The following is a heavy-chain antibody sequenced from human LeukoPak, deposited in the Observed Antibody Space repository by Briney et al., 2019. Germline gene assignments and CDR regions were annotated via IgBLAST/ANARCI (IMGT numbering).Heavy chain of an antibody. CDR1: GYTFSDFY. J-gene: IGHJ6*03. CDR3: ARVAVMGNFRMDV. CDR2: INPKSGGT. Sequence: ASVKVSCKASGYTFSDFYIHWVRLAPGQGLEWMGWINPKSGGTKYAQKFQGRVTMTRDTSISIVYMDLTTLRSDDTAVYYCARVAVMGNFRMDVWGKGTTVTVSS. D-gene: IGHD2-8*01. V-gene: IGHV1-2*02.